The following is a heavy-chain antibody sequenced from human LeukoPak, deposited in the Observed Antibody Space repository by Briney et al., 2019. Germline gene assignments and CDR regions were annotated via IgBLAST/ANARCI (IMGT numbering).Heavy chain of an antibody. Sequence: GGSLRLSCAASGFTFSSYWMSWVRQAPGKGLEWVANIKQDGSEKYYVDSVKGRFTISRDNAKNSLYLQMNSLRAQDTAVYYCARDQRYSYGYQGYWGQGTLVTVSS. CDR1: GFTFSSYW. D-gene: IGHD5-18*01. J-gene: IGHJ4*02. CDR2: IKQDGSEK. CDR3: ARDQRYSYGYQGY. V-gene: IGHV3-7*01.